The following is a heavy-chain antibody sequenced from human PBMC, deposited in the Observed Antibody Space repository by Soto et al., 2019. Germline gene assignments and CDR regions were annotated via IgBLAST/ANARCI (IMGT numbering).Heavy chain of an antibody. V-gene: IGHV1-18*01. Sequence: ASVKVSCKASGYTFTSYGISWVRQAPGQGLEWMGWISAYNGNTNYAQKLQGRVTMTTDTSTSTAYMELRSLRSDDTAVYYCARDRVVPAAEGGTYYYYYYMDVWGKGTTVTVSS. D-gene: IGHD2-2*01. CDR2: ISAYNGNT. CDR1: GYTFTSYG. J-gene: IGHJ6*03. CDR3: ARDRVVPAAEGGTYYYYYYMDV.